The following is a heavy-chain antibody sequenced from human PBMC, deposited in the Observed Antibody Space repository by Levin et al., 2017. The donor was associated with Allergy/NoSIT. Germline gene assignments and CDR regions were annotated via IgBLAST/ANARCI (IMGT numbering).Heavy chain of an antibody. CDR3: ARDRIIRYCSSTSCYTYYYYGMDV. Sequence: SETLSLTCTVSGGSISSSSYYWGWIRQPPGKGLEWIGSIYYSGSTYYNPSLKSRVTISVDTSKNQFSLKLSSVTAADTAVYYCARDRIIRYCSSTSCYTYYYYGMDVWGQGTTVTVSS. CDR1: GGSISSSSYY. V-gene: IGHV4-39*02. CDR2: IYYSGST. J-gene: IGHJ6*02. D-gene: IGHD2-2*02.